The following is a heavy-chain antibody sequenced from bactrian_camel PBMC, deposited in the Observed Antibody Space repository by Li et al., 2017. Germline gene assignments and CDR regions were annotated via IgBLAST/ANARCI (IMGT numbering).Heavy chain of an antibody. Sequence: VESGGRSVQVGGSLRLSCTASSVYGDSRARYCVGWFRQAPGKQREVVALIYNGDERTYYSDSVKGRFSISADDVSGDNRDKTLYLQMNNLKPEDTAVYYCAADILYLASPGSLCTFRKLLEYMFMGQGTQVTVS. CDR1: GDSRARYC. V-gene: IGHV3S1*01. D-gene: IGHD1*01. CDR2: IYNGDERT. J-gene: IGHJ4*01.